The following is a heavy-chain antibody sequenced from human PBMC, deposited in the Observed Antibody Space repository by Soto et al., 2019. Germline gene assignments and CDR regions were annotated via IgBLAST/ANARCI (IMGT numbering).Heavy chain of an antibody. CDR3: ARDHSYGYWRPFPPLTQSTDSYYYYMDV. CDR1: GFTFSSYA. V-gene: IGHV3-64*01. J-gene: IGHJ6*03. CDR2: ISSNGGST. Sequence: GGSLRLSCAASGFTFSSYAMHWVRQAPGKGLEYVSAISSNGGSTYYANSVKGRFTISRDNSKNTLYLQMGSLRAEDMAVYYCARDHSYGYWRPFPPLTQSTDSYYYYMDVWGKGTTVTVSS. D-gene: IGHD5-18*01.